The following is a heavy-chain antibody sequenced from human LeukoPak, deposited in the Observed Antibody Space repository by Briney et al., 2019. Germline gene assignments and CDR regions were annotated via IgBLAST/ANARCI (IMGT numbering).Heavy chain of an antibody. Sequence: PGGSLRLSCAASGFTFDDYAMHWVRQAPGKGLEWVSGISWNSGSIGYADSVKGRFTISRDNAKNSLYLQMNSLRAEDTALYYCAKVPYYYDGSGYYYFDYWGQGTLVTVSS. CDR3: AKVPYYYDGSGYYYFDY. V-gene: IGHV3-9*01. CDR2: ISWNSGSI. CDR1: GFTFDDYA. J-gene: IGHJ4*02. D-gene: IGHD3-22*01.